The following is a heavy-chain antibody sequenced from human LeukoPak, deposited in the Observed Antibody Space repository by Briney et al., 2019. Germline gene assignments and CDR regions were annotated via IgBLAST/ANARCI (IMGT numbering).Heavy chain of an antibody. V-gene: IGHV3-30*02. CDR3: ARDTGDYYDSSGYYYAGWFDP. D-gene: IGHD3-22*01. CDR2: IRSDGNNK. J-gene: IGHJ5*02. CDR1: GFNFSSYW. Sequence: GGSLRLSCTASGFNFSSYWMDWVRQAPGKGLEWVAFIRSDGNNKFYTDSLKGRFTVSRDNSRNNVYLQMNSLRIEDTAVYYCARDTGDYYDSSGYYYAGWFDPWGQGTLVTVSS.